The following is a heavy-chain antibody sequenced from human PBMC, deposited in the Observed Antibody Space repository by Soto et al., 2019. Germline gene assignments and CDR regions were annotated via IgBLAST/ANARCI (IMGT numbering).Heavy chain of an antibody. CDR3: AHRTITVTWWFDP. J-gene: IGHJ5*02. V-gene: IGHV2-5*02. D-gene: IGHD4-17*01. CDR1: GFSLTTSGVG. Sequence: QITLKESGPTLVKPTQTLTLPCTFSGFSLTTSGVGVGWNRHPPGKALEWLALNYWDDDKRYSTSLKRRLTTTKDTSKNAVVLTMTNMDPADTATYFCAHRTITVTWWFDPLGQGTLVTVSS. CDR2: NYWDDDK.